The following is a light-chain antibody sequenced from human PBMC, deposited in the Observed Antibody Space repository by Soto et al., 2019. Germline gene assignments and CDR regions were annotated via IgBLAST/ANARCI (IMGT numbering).Light chain of an antibody. Sequence: EIVMSQSPATLSVSTGERATLVCRASQSINNNLAWYQQRPGQAPRLLIYGASTRATGIPDRFSGSGSGTDFTLTISRLEPEDFAVYYCQQYGTSPWTFGQGTKVDNK. CDR1: QSINNN. V-gene: IGKV3-20*01. CDR2: GAS. CDR3: QQYGTSPWT. J-gene: IGKJ1*01.